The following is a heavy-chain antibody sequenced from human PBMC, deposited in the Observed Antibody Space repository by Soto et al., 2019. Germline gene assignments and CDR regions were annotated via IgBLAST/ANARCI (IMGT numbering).Heavy chain of an antibody. V-gene: IGHV1-69*06. J-gene: IGHJ4*02. CDR1: GDTFISYA. CDR3: ARGRTGYYYDSGGYHYFDF. CDR2: IVPMFSTP. Sequence: GASVKVSCKASGDTFISYAFSWVRQAPGQGLEWMGEIVPMFSTPKYAQRFQGRVTITADKSTTTVYMELSSLTSEDTAIYYCARGRTGYYYDSGGYHYFDFWGQGTLVTVSS. D-gene: IGHD3-22*01.